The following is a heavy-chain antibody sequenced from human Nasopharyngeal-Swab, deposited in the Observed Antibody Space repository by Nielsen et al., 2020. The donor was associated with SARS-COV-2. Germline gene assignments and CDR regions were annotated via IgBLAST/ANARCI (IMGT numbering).Heavy chain of an antibody. Sequence: GPLRLSCAVYGGSFSGYYWSWIRQPPGKGLEWIGEFHHSGSTDYNPSLKSRVTISVDTSKNQFSLKLSSVTAADTAVFYCARGPVRYDFWSGYYCGFDYWGQGTLVTVSS. J-gene: IGHJ4*02. V-gene: IGHV4-34*01. CDR2: FHHSGST. D-gene: IGHD3-3*01. CDR1: GGSFSGYY. CDR3: ARGPVRYDFWSGYYCGFDY.